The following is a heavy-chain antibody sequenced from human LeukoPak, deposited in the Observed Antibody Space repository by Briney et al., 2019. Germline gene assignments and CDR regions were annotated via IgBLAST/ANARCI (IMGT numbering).Heavy chain of an antibody. CDR1: GYTFTSYG. CDR2: ISAYNGNT. Sequence: ASVKVSCKASGYTFTSYGISWVRQAPGQGLEWMGWISAYNGNTNYAHNLQGRVTMTTDTSTNTAYMELRILRSDDTAVYYCARGRHRVTMYYYYGMDVWGQGTTVTVSS. J-gene: IGHJ6*02. D-gene: IGHD4-17*01. CDR3: ARGRHRVTMYYYYGMDV. V-gene: IGHV1-18*01.